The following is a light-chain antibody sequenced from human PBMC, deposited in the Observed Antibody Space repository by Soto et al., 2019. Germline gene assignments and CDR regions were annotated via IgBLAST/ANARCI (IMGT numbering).Light chain of an antibody. V-gene: IGKV3D-15*01. CDR1: PRLSASD. CDR2: GVS. CDR3: QQYNNWPT. Sequence: EIVWTQSPGTLSLSPGQRATLSCRASPRLSASDIAWYQQKPGQAPKFLIYGVSSRATGIPDRFSGSGSGTEFTLTISSLKSEDFAVYYCQQYNNWPTFGQGTKVDIK. J-gene: IGKJ1*01.